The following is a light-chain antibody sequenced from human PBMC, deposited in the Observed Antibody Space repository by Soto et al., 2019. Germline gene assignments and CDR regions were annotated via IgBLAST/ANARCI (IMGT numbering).Light chain of an antibody. J-gene: IGKJ5*01. CDR3: QQTFNFPIT. Sequence: DIQMTQSPSPLSASVGDRVTITCRASQIISSYLNWYQQKPGKAPKLLIYAASSLQSGVPSRFSGSGSATDFALTISSLQPEDFATYYCQQTFNFPITFGQGTRLEI. CDR1: QIISSY. CDR2: AAS. V-gene: IGKV1-39*01.